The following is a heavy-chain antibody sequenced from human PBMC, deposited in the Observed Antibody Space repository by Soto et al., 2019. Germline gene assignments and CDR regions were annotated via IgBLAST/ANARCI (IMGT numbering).Heavy chain of an antibody. CDR2: IYHSGST. D-gene: IGHD4-17*01. CDR3: AGAWTTVTGVGWFDP. CDR1: GGSIRSSDW. V-gene: IGHV4-4*02. Sequence: SETLSLTCTVSGGSIRSSDWWTWVRQPPGKGLEWIGEIYHSGSTNYNPSLKSRVTLSVDKSKSQFSLKLTSVTAADTAVYSCAGAWTTVTGVGWFDPWGQGTLVTVSS. J-gene: IGHJ5*02.